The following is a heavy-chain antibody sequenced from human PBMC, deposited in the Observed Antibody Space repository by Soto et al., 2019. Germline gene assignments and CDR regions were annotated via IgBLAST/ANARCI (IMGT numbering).Heavy chain of an antibody. CDR3: ARRKGALRILYYYGMDV. Sequence: PSETLSLTCTVSGGSVSSSSYYWSWIRQPPGKGPEWIGYIYYNGNTNYNPSLKSRVTISVDTSKNQFSLKLTSVTAADTAVYYCARRKGALRILYYYGMDVWGQGTTVTVS. CDR1: GGSVSSSSYY. D-gene: IGHD4-17*01. J-gene: IGHJ6*02. CDR2: IYYNGNT. V-gene: IGHV4-61*01.